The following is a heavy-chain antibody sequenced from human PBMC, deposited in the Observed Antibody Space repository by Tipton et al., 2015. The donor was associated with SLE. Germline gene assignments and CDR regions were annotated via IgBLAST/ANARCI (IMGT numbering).Heavy chain of an antibody. V-gene: IGHV3-74*01. CDR1: GFTSNTYW. D-gene: IGHD1-26*01. CDR3: AKDGGGSYTDAFDI. J-gene: IGHJ3*02. CDR2: IYSDGSST. Sequence: SLRLSCAASGFTSNTYWMHWVRQGPGKGLVWVSRIYSDGSSTNYADSVKGRFTISRDNSKNTLYLQMNSLRAEDTAVYYCAKDGGGSYTDAFDIWGQGTMVTVSS.